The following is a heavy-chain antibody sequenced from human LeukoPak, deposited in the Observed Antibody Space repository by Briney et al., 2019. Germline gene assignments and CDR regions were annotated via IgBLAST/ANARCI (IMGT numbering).Heavy chain of an antibody. J-gene: IGHJ4*02. Sequence: GGSLRLSCAASGFTFSSYGMHWVRQAPGKGLEWVAFIRYDGSNKYYADSVKGRFTISRDNSKNTLYLQMNSLRAEDTAVYYCAKDPRIHLWCFDYWGQGTLVTVSS. V-gene: IGHV3-30*02. D-gene: IGHD4/OR15-4a*01. CDR3: AKDPRIHLWCFDY. CDR1: GFTFSSYG. CDR2: IRYDGSNK.